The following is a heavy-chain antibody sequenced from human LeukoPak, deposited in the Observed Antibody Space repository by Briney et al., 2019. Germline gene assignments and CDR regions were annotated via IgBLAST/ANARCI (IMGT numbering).Heavy chain of an antibody. CDR2: IPYDGSNK. D-gene: IGHD3-10*01. J-gene: IGHJ4*02. CDR3: ARGPYYYGSGSYYNGYFDY. Sequence: PGRSLRLSCAASGFTFSSYVMHWVRQAPGKGLEWVAVIPYDGSNKYYADSVKGRFTISRDNSRNTLYLQMNSLRAEDTAVYYCARGPYYYGSGSYYNGYFDYWGQGTLVTVSS. V-gene: IGHV3-30*04. CDR1: GFTFSSYV.